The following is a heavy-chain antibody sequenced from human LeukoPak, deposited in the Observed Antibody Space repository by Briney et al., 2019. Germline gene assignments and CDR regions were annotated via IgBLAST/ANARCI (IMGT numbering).Heavy chain of an antibody. CDR3: AREATTVTTYYFDY. D-gene: IGHD4-17*01. J-gene: IGHJ4*02. CDR2: IKQDGSEK. V-gene: IGHV3-7*01. Sequence: GGSLRLSCAASRFTFSTYWMTWVRQAPGKGLEWVANIKQDGSEKYYVDSVKGRFTISRDNAKNSLYLQMNSLRAEDTAVYYCAREATTVTTYYFDYWGQGTLVTVSS. CDR1: RFTFSTYW.